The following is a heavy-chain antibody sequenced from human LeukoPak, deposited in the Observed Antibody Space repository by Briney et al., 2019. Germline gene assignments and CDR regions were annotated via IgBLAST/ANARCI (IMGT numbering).Heavy chain of an antibody. CDR3: ARGGDRSFDY. J-gene: IGHJ4*02. Sequence: PSETLSLTCTVSRGSISTSNYYWGWVRQPPGKALEWIGNIFYSGSTYYSPSLKSRVTISLDTSRNQFSLKLNSVTAADTAVYYCARGGDRSFDYWGQGTLVTVSS. V-gene: IGHV4-39*07. CDR1: RGSISTSNYY. CDR2: IFYSGST. D-gene: IGHD3-10*01.